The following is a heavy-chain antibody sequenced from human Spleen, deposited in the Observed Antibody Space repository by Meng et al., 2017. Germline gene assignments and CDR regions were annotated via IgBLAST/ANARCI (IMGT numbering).Heavy chain of an antibody. J-gene: IGHJ2*01. V-gene: IGHV4-4*02. CDR1: GGSISSSNW. CDR2: IYHSGST. D-gene: IGHD4-17*01. CDR3: ASTIDYGDYVAYLGPYFDL. Sequence: QGRLPGAGPGLVKPSGTLSLTCAVSGGSISSSNWWSWVRQPPGKGLEWIGEIYHSGSTNYNPSLKSRVTISVDTSKNQFSLKLSSVTAADTAVYYCASTIDYGDYVAYLGPYFDLWGRGTLVTVSS.